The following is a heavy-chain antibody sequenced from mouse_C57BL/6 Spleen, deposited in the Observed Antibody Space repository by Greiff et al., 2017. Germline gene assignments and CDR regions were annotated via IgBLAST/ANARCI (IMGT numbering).Heavy chain of an antibody. D-gene: IGHD2-10*02. CDR1: GYSFTGYY. V-gene: IGHV1-43*01. Sequence: VQLQQSGPELVKPGASVKISCKASGYSFTGYYMHWVKQSSEKSLEWIGEINPSTGGTSYNQKFKGKATLTVDKSSSTAYMQLKSLTSEDSAVXYCARGGMAWFAYWGQGTLVTVSA. J-gene: IGHJ3*01. CDR2: INPSTGGT. CDR3: ARGGMAWFAY.